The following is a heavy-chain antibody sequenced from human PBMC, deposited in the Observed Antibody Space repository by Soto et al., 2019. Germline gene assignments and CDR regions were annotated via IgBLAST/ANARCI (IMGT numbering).Heavy chain of an antibody. CDR2: IYYSGST. Sequence: SETLSLTCTVSGGSISSGGYYWSWIRQHPGKGLEWIGYIYYSGSTYYNPSLKSRVTISVDTSKNQFSLKLSSVTAADTAVYYCASEGVAAGYFDYWGQGTLVTVSS. D-gene: IGHD5-12*01. V-gene: IGHV4-31*03. J-gene: IGHJ4*02. CDR1: GGSISSGGYY. CDR3: ASEGVAAGYFDY.